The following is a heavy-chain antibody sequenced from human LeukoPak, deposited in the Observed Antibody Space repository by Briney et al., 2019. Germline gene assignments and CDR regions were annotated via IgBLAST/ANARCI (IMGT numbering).Heavy chain of an antibody. CDR3: TTVPITIFGVENWFDP. D-gene: IGHD3-3*01. CDR1: GFTFSNAW. V-gene: IGHV3-15*01. Sequence: GGSLRLSCAASGFTFSNAWMSWVRQAPGKGLEWVGRITSKTDGGTTDYAAPVKGRFTISRDDSKNTLYLQMNSLKTEDTAVYYCTTVPITIFGVENWFDPWGQGTLVTVSS. J-gene: IGHJ5*02. CDR2: ITSKTDGGTT.